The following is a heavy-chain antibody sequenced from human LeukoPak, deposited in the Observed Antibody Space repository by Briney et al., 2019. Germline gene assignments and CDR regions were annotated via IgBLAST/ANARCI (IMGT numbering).Heavy chain of an antibody. CDR3: ARLGHYYYFMDF. D-gene: IGHD1-26*01. Sequence: KPGGSLRLSCAASGFTFSDYYMTWIRQAPGNGLEWVSYISSGGDTIYYADSVKGRFTISRDNAKDSLYLQMNSLRAEDTAVYYCARLGHYYYFMDFWGTGTRVTVSS. V-gene: IGHV3-11*01. J-gene: IGHJ6*03. CDR2: ISSGGDTI. CDR1: GFTFSDYY.